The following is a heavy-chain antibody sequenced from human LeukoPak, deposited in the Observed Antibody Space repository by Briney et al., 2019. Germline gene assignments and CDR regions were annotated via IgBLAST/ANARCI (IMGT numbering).Heavy chain of an antibody. CDR1: GASGASIRNGYW. Sequence: PSGTLSLTCDVSGASGASIRNGYWWSWVRQPPGKGLEWIGEIHHDGSTNYNPSLKSRVTISVDTSKNQFSLKLSSVTAADTAVYYCATLGAPYCSGGSCYSGPRYYFDYWGQGTLVTVSS. V-gene: IGHV4-4*02. D-gene: IGHD2-15*01. CDR2: IHHDGST. CDR3: ATLGAPYCSGGSCYSGPRYYFDY. J-gene: IGHJ4*02.